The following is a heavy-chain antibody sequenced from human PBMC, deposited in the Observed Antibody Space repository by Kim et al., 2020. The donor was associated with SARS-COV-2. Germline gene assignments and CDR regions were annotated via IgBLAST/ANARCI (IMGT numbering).Heavy chain of an antibody. V-gene: IGHV3-7*01. CDR2: IKQDGSEK. J-gene: IGHJ5*02. D-gene: IGHD3-3*01. CDR1: GFTFSSYW. CDR3: ARVLTTYDFWSGYSGHTHNWFDP. Sequence: GGSLRLSCAASGFTFSSYWMSWVRQAPGKGLEWVANIKQDGSEKYYVDSVKGRFTISRDNAKNSLYLQMNSLRAEDTAVYYCARVLTTYDFWSGYSGHTHNWFDPWGQGTLVTVSS.